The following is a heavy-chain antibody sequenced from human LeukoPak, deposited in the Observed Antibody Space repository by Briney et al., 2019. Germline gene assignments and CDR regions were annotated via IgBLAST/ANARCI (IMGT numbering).Heavy chain of an antibody. V-gene: IGHV4-39*01. CDR3: ARSGLRVFDY. D-gene: IGHD4-17*01. Sequence: SETLSLTCTVSGGSISSSSYYWGWVRQPPGTGLEWIGSIYYSGSTYYNPSLKSRVTISVDTSKNQFSLKLSSVTAADTAVYYCARSGLRVFDYWGQGTLVTVSS. CDR1: GGSISSSSYY. J-gene: IGHJ4*02. CDR2: IYYSGST.